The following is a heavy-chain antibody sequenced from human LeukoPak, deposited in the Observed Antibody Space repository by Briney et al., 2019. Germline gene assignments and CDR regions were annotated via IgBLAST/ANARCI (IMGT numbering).Heavy chain of an antibody. Sequence: ASVKVSCKASGDTFTSYDINWVRQATGQGLEWMGWMNPNSGNTGYAQKFQGRVTMTRNTSISTAYMELSSLRSEDMAVYYCARAPAVAGTNFDYWGQGTLVTVSS. CDR3: ARAPAVAGTNFDY. CDR2: MNPNSGNT. V-gene: IGHV1-8*01. CDR1: GDTFTSYD. D-gene: IGHD6-19*01. J-gene: IGHJ4*02.